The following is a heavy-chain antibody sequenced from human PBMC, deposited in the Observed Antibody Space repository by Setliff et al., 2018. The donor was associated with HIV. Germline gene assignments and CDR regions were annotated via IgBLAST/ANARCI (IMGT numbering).Heavy chain of an antibody. D-gene: IGHD5-12*01. Sequence: SETLSLTCTVSGGSISSNSYYWGWIRQPPGKGLEWIGSIYYSGSTYYNPSLKSRVTISVDTSKNQFSLKLSSVTAADTAVYYCARQGGYSGYGFYYYYYYMDVWGNGTTVTVSS. V-gene: IGHV4-39*01. J-gene: IGHJ6*03. CDR3: ARQGGYSGYGFYYYYYYMDV. CDR1: GGSISSNSYY. CDR2: IYYSGST.